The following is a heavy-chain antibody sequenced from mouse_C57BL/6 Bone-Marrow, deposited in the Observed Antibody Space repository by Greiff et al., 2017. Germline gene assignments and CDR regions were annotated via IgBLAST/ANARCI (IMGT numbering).Heavy chain of an antibody. V-gene: IGHV1-82*01. CDR2: IYPGDGDT. J-gene: IGHJ4*01. Sequence: SGPELVKPGASVKISCKASGYAFSSSWMNWVKQRPGKGLEWIGRIYPGDGDTNYNGKFKGKATLTADKSSSTAYMQLSSLTSEDSAVYFCAGGGYYLYYAMDYWGQGTSVTVSS. CDR3: AGGGYYLYYAMDY. D-gene: IGHD2-3*01. CDR1: GYAFSSSW.